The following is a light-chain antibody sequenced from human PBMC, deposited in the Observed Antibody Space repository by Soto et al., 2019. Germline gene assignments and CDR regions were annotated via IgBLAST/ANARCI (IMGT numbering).Light chain of an antibody. CDR2: GNS. Sequence: QSVLTQPPSVSGAPGQRVTISCTGSSSNIGAGYDVHWYQQLPGTAPKLLLYGNSNRPSGVPDRFSGSKSGSSASLAITGLQAEDEADYYCQSYDSSGSGAKFGGGTKVTVL. J-gene: IGLJ2*01. CDR1: SSNIGAGYD. V-gene: IGLV1-40*01. CDR3: QSYDSSGSGAK.